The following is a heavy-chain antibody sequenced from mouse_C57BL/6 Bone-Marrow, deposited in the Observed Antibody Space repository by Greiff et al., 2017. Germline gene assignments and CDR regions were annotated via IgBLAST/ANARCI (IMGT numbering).Heavy chain of an antibody. J-gene: IGHJ1*03. D-gene: IGHD2-3*01. CDR1: GYKFTDYY. CDR3: AREGPYDGYYVYWYFDV. V-gene: IGHV1-26*01. Sequence: EVQLQQSGPELVKPGASVKISCKASGYKFTDYYMNWVKQSHGKSLEWIGDINPNNGGTSYNQKFKGKATLTVDKSSSTAYMELRSLTSEDSAVYYCAREGPYDGYYVYWYFDVWGTGTTVTVSS. CDR2: INPNNGGT.